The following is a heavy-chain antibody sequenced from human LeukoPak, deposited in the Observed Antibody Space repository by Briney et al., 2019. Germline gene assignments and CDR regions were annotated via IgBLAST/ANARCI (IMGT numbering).Heavy chain of an antibody. CDR1: GFTFSSHA. D-gene: IGHD3-10*01. J-gene: IGHJ4*02. CDR2: ISGSGGST. CDR3: ASPMARGVMERDY. Sequence: GGSLRLSCAASGFTFSSHAMSWVRQAPGKGLEWVSAISGSGGSTYYADSVKGRFTISRDNSKNTLYLQMNSLRAEDTAVYYCASPMARGVMERDYWGQGTLVTVSS. V-gene: IGHV3-23*01.